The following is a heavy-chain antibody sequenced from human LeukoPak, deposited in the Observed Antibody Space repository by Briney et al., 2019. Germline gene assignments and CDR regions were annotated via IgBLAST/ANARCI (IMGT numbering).Heavy chain of an antibody. Sequence: GASVKVSCKASGYTFTGYYMHWVRQAPGQGLEWMGWINPNSGGTNYAQKFQGRVTMTRDTSISTAYMELSRLRSEDTAVYYCAREPSIVGADSPSDYWGQGTLVTVSS. CDR2: INPNSGGT. J-gene: IGHJ4*02. D-gene: IGHD1-26*01. CDR1: GYTFTGYY. V-gene: IGHV1-2*02. CDR3: AREPSIVGADSPSDY.